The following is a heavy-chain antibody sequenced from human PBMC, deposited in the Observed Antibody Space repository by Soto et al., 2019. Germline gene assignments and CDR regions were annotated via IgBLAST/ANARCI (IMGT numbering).Heavy chain of an antibody. J-gene: IGHJ4*02. CDR3: ARDSGNLGNWAYFLDY. CDR2: ISAYNSNT. D-gene: IGHD7-27*01. CDR1: GYTFTDFG. Sequence: QGQLVQSGAEVKKPGASLKVSCKASGYTFTDFGISWVRQAPGQGLEWMGWISAYNSNTNYAHKFQGRVTMTTDTSTSTAYMELRNLTSDDTAVYYCARDSGNLGNWAYFLDYWGQGTLVTVSS. V-gene: IGHV1-18*01.